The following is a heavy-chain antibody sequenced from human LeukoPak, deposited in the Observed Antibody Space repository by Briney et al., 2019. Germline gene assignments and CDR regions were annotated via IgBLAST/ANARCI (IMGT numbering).Heavy chain of an antibody. CDR1: GFSFSSYT. J-gene: IGHJ3*01. Sequence: GGSLRLSCAASGFSFSSYTMNWVRQAPGKGLERVSSISSGSGYIYYADSVKGRFTISRDNAKNSLYLQMNSLRDEDTAVYYCARPESESSGSLGAFDVWGQGTMVTVSS. CDR2: ISSGSGYI. V-gene: IGHV3-21*01. D-gene: IGHD3-22*01. CDR3: ARPESESSGSLGAFDV.